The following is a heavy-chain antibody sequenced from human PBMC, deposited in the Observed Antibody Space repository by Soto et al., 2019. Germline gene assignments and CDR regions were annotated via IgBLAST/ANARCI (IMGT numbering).Heavy chain of an antibody. V-gene: IGHV1-8*01. CDR2: MNPNSGNT. CDR1: GYTFTSYD. CDR3: ARGSLEWLTPTGDI. Sequence: ASVKVSCKASGYTFTSYDINWVRQATGQGLEWMGWMNPNSGNTGYAQKFQGRVTMTRNTSISTAYMELSSLRSEDTAVYYCARGSLEWLTPTGDIWGQGTMVTVSS. D-gene: IGHD3-3*01. J-gene: IGHJ3*02.